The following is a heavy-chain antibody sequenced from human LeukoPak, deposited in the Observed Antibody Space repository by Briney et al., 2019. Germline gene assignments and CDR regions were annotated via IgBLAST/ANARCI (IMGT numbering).Heavy chain of an antibody. CDR2: ISGDGGST. D-gene: IGHD3-10*01. CDR3: AKSPYYYGSGSSFDP. Sequence: GGSLRLSCAASGFTFDDYAMHWVRQAPGKGLEWVSLISGDGGSTYYADSVKGRFTISRDNSKNPLYLQMNSLRTEDTALYYCAKSPYYYGSGSSFDPWGQGTLVTVSS. J-gene: IGHJ5*02. V-gene: IGHV3-43*02. CDR1: GFTFDDYA.